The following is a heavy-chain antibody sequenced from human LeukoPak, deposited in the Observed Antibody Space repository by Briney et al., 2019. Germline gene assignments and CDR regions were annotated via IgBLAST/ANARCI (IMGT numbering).Heavy chain of an antibody. V-gene: IGHV4-34*01. Sequence: SETLSLTCAVYGGSFSGYYWSWTRQPPGKGLEWIGEINHSGSTNYNPSLKSRVTISVDTSKNQFSLKLSSVTAADTAVYYCARERYYYGSGGLLDYWGQGTLVTVSS. J-gene: IGHJ4*02. CDR2: INHSGST. CDR3: ARERYYYGSGGLLDY. CDR1: GGSFSGYY. D-gene: IGHD3-10*01.